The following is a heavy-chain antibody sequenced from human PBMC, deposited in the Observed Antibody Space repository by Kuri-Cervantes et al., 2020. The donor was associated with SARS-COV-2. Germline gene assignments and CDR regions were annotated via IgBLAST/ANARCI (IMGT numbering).Heavy chain of an antibody. Sequence: GGSLRLSCAASGFTSSSYWMSWVRQAPGKGLEWVANIKQDGSEKYYVDSVKGRFTISRDNAKNSLYLQMNSLRDEDTAVYYCARKRNNYDFWSGPIYYFDYWGQGTLVTVSS. J-gene: IGHJ4*02. V-gene: IGHV3-7*01. D-gene: IGHD3-3*01. CDR1: GFTSSSYW. CDR3: ARKRNNYDFWSGPIYYFDY. CDR2: IKQDGSEK.